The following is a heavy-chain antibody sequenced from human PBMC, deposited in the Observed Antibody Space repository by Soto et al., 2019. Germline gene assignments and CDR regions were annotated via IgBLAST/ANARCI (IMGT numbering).Heavy chain of an antibody. Sequence: ASVKVSCKVSGHSFTGHYMHWVRQAPGQGLEWMGWINPNSGNTNYARKFQGRVTMTRDTSIKTVYMELSSLRSDDTAVYYCARALIGFLDWLPDNYYYGMDVWGQGTTVTVSS. J-gene: IGHJ6*02. V-gene: IGHV1-2*02. CDR2: INPNSGNT. CDR1: GHSFTGHY. CDR3: ARALIGFLDWLPDNYYYGMDV. D-gene: IGHD3-3*02.